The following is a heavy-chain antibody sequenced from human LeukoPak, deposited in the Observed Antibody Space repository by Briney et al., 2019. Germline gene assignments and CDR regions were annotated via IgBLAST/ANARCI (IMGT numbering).Heavy chain of an antibody. CDR3: ARKKYYYDTSTYCWFDP. CDR2: INQNGSET. D-gene: IGHD3-22*01. Sequence: GGSLRLSCAASGFTFSTYWMTWVRQAPGKGLEWVANINQNGSETYYVDSVKGRFTISRDNAKNSLYLQMNSLRVEDTAVYYCARKKYYYDTSTYCWFDPWGQGISVTVSS. CDR1: GFTFSTYW. V-gene: IGHV3-7*01. J-gene: IGHJ5*02.